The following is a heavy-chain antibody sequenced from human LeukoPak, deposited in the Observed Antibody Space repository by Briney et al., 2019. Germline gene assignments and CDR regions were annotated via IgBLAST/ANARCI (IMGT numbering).Heavy chain of an antibody. Sequence: TGGSLRLSCAASGFIFSSYEMNWVRQAPGRGLEWVSYISSSGSPIYYADSVKGRFTISRDNAKNSLYLQMNSLRAEDTAVYYCARENTIFGVVITADYYCGMDVWGLGTTVTVSS. D-gene: IGHD3-3*01. CDR1: GFIFSSYE. CDR3: ARENTIFGVVITADYYCGMDV. J-gene: IGHJ6*02. CDR2: ISSSGSPI. V-gene: IGHV3-48*03.